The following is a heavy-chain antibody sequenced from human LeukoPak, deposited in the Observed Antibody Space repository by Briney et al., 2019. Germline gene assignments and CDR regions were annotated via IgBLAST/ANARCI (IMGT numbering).Heavy chain of an antibody. CDR3: ARLINDSPAYGDYY. J-gene: IGHJ4*02. V-gene: IGHV1-2*02. CDR1: GYTFTGYY. Sequence: GASVKVSCKASGYTFTGYYMHWVRQAPGQGLEWMGWINPNSGGTNYAQKFQGRVTMTRDTSISTAYMELSRLRSDDTAVYYCARLINDSPAYGDYYWGQGTLVTVSS. D-gene: IGHD4-17*01. CDR2: INPNSGGT.